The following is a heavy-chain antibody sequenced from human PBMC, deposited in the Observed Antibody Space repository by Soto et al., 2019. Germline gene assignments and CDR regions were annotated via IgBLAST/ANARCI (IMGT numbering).Heavy chain of an antibody. V-gene: IGHV4-4*02. J-gene: IGHJ4*02. CDR2: IYHSGTT. CDR3: ARGEGYYDSSGYPTYFDY. Sequence: PSETLSLTCAVSGGSISSSNWWSWVRQPPGKGLEWVGEIYHSGTTNYNPSLMSRVTISVEKSKTPFSLKLSSVTAADTAVYYCARGEGYYDSSGYPTYFDYWGQGTLVTVS. D-gene: IGHD3-22*01. CDR1: GGSISSSNW.